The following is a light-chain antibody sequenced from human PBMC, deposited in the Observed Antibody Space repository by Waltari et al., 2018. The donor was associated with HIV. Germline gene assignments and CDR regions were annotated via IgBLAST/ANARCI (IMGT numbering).Light chain of an antibody. CDR2: TNN. V-gene: IGLV1-47*02. J-gene: IGLJ2*01. CDR1: SSNLGSNY. CDR3: AVWDDRLSGPEV. Sequence: QSVLTQPPSASGTPGQRVTISCSGSSSNLGSNYVYWYQQLPGTAPKLLIYTNNQRPSGVPDRFAGSKSGTSASLAISGLRSEDETDYYCAVWDDRLSGPEVFGGGTKLTVL.